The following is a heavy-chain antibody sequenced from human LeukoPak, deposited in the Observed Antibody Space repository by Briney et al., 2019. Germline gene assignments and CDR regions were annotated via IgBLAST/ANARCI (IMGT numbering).Heavy chain of an antibody. J-gene: IGHJ4*02. CDR3: ARDLSGYSDY. D-gene: IGHD2-15*01. CDR2: ISDADGSIT. V-gene: IGHV3-74*01. Sequence: QPGGSLRLSCAASGFTLSSYWLHWVRQAPGKGLVWVSRISDADGSITDYADSVRGRFTTSRDTAKNTLYLEMNSLGAEDTAVYYCARDLSGYSDYWGQGTLVTVSS. CDR1: GFTLSSYW.